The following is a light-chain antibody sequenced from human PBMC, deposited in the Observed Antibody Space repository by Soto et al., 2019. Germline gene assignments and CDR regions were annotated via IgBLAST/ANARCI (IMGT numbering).Light chain of an antibody. J-gene: IGLJ1*01. CDR2: EVT. CDR1: SSDVGGYNY. CDR3: DSYPGSLHV. V-gene: IGLV2-8*01. Sequence: QSALTQPPSASGSPGQSVTISCTGTSSDVGGYNYVSWYQQHPGKAPKLMIYEVTKRPSGVPDRFSASKSVNTASLTVSGLQAEVWANNHPDSYPGSLHVF.